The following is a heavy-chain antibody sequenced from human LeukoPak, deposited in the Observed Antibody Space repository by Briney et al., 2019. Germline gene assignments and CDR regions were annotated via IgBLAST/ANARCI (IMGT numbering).Heavy chain of an antibody. Sequence: GASEKVSCKASGYTFTSYGISWVRQAPGQGLEWMGWISAYNSNTNYAQKLQGRVTMTTDTSTSTAYMELRSLRSDDTAVYYCASNFGYTGYYYYYMDVWGKGTTVTVSS. V-gene: IGHV1-18*01. CDR2: ISAYNSNT. CDR1: GYTFTSYG. J-gene: IGHJ6*03. CDR3: ASNFGYTGYYYYYMDV. D-gene: IGHD6-13*01.